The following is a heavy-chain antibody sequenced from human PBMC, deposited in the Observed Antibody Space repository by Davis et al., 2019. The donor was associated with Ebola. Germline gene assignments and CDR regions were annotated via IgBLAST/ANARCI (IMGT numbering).Heavy chain of an antibody. CDR2: IRGSSTNT. J-gene: IGHJ2*01. CDR3: ARSPGISLWYFDL. V-gene: IGHV3-23*01. D-gene: IGHD1-1*01. Sequence: GGSLRLSCTASGFTCSDYAMSWVRQAPGKGLEWVSVIRGSSTNTYYADSVKGRFTISRDSSENTLYLRMNSLRAGDTAVYYCARSPGISLWYFDLWGRGTLVTVSS. CDR1: GFTCSDYA.